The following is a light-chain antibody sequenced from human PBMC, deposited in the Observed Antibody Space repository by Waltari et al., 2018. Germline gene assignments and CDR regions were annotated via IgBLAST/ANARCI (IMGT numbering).Light chain of an antibody. CDR3: QQSWT. CDR1: QDISNY. Sequence: DIQMTLSPSSLSASVGDRVTITCQASQDISNYLNWYQQKPGKAPKLLIYDASNLETGVPSRFSGSGSGTDFTFTISSLQPEDIATYYCQQSWTFGQGTKLEIK. V-gene: IGKV1-33*01. J-gene: IGKJ2*02. CDR2: DAS.